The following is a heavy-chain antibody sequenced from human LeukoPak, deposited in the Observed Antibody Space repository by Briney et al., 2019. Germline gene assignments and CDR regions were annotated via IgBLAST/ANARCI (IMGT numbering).Heavy chain of an antibody. CDR3: ARDHPEGYFDY. Sequence: GGSLRLSCAASGFTFSTYSMNWVRQAPGKGLVWVSAITSSSSNIYYADSVKGRFTISRDNAKNSLYLQMNSLRAEDTAVYYCARDHPEGYFDYWGQGTLVTVSS. CDR1: GFTFSTYS. J-gene: IGHJ4*02. CDR2: ITSSSSNI. V-gene: IGHV3-21*01.